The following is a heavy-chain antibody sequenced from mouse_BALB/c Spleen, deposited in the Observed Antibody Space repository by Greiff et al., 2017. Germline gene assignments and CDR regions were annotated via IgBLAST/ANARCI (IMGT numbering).Heavy chain of an antibody. J-gene: IGHJ1*01. CDR3: ARGGGNGV. CDR2: ISDGGSYT. CDR1: GFTFSDYY. V-gene: IGHV5-4*02. Sequence: EVHLVESGGGLVKPGGSLKLSCAASGFTFSDYYMYWFRQTPEKRLEWVATISDGGSYTYYPDSVKGRFTISRDNAKNNLYLQMSSLKSEDTAMYYCARGGGNGVWGAGTTVTVSS. D-gene: IGHD2-1*01.